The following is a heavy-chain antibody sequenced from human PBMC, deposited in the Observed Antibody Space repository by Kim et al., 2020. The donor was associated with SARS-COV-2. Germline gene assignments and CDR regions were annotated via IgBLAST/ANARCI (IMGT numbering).Heavy chain of an antibody. V-gene: IGHV3-11*01. J-gene: IGHJ5*02. D-gene: IGHD4-17*01. CDR3: ARAGEVTTFKWFDP. Sequence: GGSLRLSCAASGFAFGDYYMSWIRQAPGKGLEWISYISFDGDPTYYADSVKGRFTVSRDNATKTLFLQMNSLRVEDTAGYYCARAGEVTTFKWFDPWGQ. CDR2: ISFDGDPT. CDR1: GFAFGDYY.